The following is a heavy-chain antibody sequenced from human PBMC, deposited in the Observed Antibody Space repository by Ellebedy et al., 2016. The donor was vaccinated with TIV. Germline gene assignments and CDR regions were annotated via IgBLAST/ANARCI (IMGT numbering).Heavy chain of an antibody. D-gene: IGHD3-22*01. CDR1: GYTFSRYA. J-gene: IGHJ5*02. CDR2: INAGNGHT. V-gene: IGHV1-3*01. Sequence: AASVKVSCKASGYTFSRYAMHWVRQAPGQRREWMGWINAGNGHTRYSQKFQDRVTITRDTSASTVYMELSSLRSEDTAVYFCARWGTYYYDGSGYSTWGQGTLVTVSS. CDR3: ARWGTYYYDGSGYST.